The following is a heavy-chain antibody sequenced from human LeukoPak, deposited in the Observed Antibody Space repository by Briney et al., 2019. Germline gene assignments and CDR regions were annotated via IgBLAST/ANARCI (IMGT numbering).Heavy chain of an antibody. CDR2: ISYDGSNK. CDR1: GFTFSSYG. CDR3: ASTLGGHYYDSSGYYRKFDY. Sequence: GGSLRLSCAASGFTFSSYGTHWVRQAPGKGLEWVAVISYDGSNKYYADSVKGRFTISRDNSKNTLYLQMNSLRAEDTAVYYCASTLGGHYYDSSGYYRKFDYWGQGTLVTVSS. J-gene: IGHJ4*02. V-gene: IGHV3-30*03. D-gene: IGHD3-22*01.